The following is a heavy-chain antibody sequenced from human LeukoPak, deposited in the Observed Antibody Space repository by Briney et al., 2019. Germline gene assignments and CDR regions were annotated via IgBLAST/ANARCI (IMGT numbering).Heavy chain of an antibody. CDR1: GFTFSDYY. J-gene: IGHJ4*02. Sequence: GGSLRLSCAASGFTFSDYYMSWIRQAPGKGLEWVSVITSSGSTYYADSVKGRFTISRDNSKNTLYLQMNSLRAEDTAIYYCAKDLYGDYDFDCWGRGTLVTVSS. CDR2: ITSSGST. CDR3: AKDLYGDYDFDC. D-gene: IGHD4-17*01. V-gene: IGHV3-66*01.